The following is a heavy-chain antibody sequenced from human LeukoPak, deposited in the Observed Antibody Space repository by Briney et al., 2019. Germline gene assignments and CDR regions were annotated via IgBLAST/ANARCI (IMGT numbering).Heavy chain of an antibody. Sequence: SETLSLTCTVSGGSISSYYWSWIRQPPGKGLEWIGYIYYSGSTNYNPSLKSRVTISVDTSKNQFSLKLSSVTAADTAVYYCARAGEGVEMATAIDYWGQGTLVTVSS. CDR3: ARAGEGVEMATAIDY. J-gene: IGHJ4*02. D-gene: IGHD5-24*01. CDR2: IYYSGST. V-gene: IGHV4-59*01. CDR1: GGSISSYY.